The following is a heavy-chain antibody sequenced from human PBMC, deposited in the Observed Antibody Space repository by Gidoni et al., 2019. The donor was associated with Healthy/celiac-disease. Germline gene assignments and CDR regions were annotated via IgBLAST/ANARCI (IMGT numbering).Heavy chain of an antibody. CDR3: VRSHSGSYHFDY. V-gene: IGHV3-64D*08. CDR1: GFPFSSYA. CDR2: ISSNGGST. D-gene: IGHD1-26*01. J-gene: IGHJ4*02. Sequence: VQLVESGGGLVQPGGSLSLSCYASGFPFSSYAMHWVRQAPGKGLEYVAAISSNGGSTYYADSVKGRFTISRDNSKNTLYLQMSSLRAEDTAVYYCVRSHSGSYHFDYWGQGTLVTVSS.